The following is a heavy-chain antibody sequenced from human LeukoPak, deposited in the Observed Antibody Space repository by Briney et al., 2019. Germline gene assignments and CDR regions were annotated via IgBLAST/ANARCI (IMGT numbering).Heavy chain of an antibody. J-gene: IGHJ4*02. CDR3: ARRYYDFWSGYYTFFDY. CDR2: IYHSGST. CDR1: GYSISSGYY. Sequence: PSETLSLTCAVSGYSISSGYYWAWIRQPPGKGREWIGGIYHSGSTYYNPSLKSRVTISVDTSKNQFSLKLSSVTAADTAVYYCARRYYDFWSGYYTFFDYWGQGTLVTVSS. D-gene: IGHD3-3*01. V-gene: IGHV4-38-2*01.